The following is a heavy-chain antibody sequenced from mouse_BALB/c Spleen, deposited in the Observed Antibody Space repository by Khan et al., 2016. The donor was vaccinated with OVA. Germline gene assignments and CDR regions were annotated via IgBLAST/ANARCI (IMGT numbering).Heavy chain of an antibody. CDR3: AKIKKIVATYFDY. CDR1: GYTFTSYW. CDR2: TNPTNGRT. Sequence: QVQLKQSGAELVKPGASVKMSCKASGYTFTSYWMHWVKQRLGQGLEWFAETNPTNGRTYYNEKFKSKATLTADKSSSTAYKLHSGPTFEDSAVYYCAKIKKIVATYFDYWGQGTTLTVSS. D-gene: IGHD1-1*01. J-gene: IGHJ2*01. V-gene: IGHV1S81*02.